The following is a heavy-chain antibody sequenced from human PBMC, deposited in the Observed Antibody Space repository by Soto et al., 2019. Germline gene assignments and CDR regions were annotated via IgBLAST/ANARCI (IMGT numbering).Heavy chain of an antibody. V-gene: IGHV4-34*01. Sequence: SETLSLTCAVYGGSFSGYYWSWFRQPPGKGLEWIGEINHSGSTNYNPSLKSRVTISVDTSKNQFSLKLSSVTAAGTAVYYCARKGLYGSGIDLRIPPRLGEKDRFDPWGQGTLDTVSS. CDR2: INHSGST. D-gene: IGHD3-10*01. CDR1: GGSFSGYY. J-gene: IGHJ5*02. CDR3: ARKGLYGSGIDLRIPPRLGEKDRFDP.